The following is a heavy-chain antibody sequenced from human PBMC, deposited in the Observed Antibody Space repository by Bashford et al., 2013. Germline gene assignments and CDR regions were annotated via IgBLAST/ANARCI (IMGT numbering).Heavy chain of an antibody. D-gene: IGHD6-19*01. CDR3: ARTYSSGWYLSAFDI. V-gene: IGHV3-23*01. J-gene: IGHJ3*02. Sequence: VRQAPGKGLDWISAITGSGGTTFYVDSVKGRFTISRDNSKNTLYLQMNSLRAEDTAVYYCARTYSSGWYLSAFDIWGQGTMVTVSS. CDR2: ITGSGGTT.